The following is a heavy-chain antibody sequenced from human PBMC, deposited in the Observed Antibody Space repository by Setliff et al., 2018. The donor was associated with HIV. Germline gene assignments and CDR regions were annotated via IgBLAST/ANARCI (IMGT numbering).Heavy chain of an antibody. J-gene: IGHJ6*03. Sequence: PSETLSLTCTVSGGSISTSGSYWGWIRQSPGRGLEWIGSIYYSGSTDYNPSLTSRVIISVDTSKNQFSLKLSSVTAADTAVYYCARGYPGIAVAGLSYYYYYYMDVWGKGTTVTV. CDR3: ARGYPGIAVAGLSYYYYYYMDV. D-gene: IGHD6-19*01. CDR2: IYYSGST. CDR1: GGSISTSGSY. V-gene: IGHV4-39*07.